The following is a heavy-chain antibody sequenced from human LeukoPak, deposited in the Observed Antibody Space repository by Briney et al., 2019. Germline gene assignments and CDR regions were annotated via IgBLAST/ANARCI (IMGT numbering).Heavy chain of an antibody. CDR3: ASSLEGYFDWLPLDY. Sequence: PSQTLSLTCSVSGGSISSGDSYWSWIRQPPGKGLEWVGNVFHSGSTYYNPSLQSRVTISVDRSKNHFSLKLSSVTAADTAVYYCASSLEGYFDWLPLDYWGQGTLVTVSS. CDR1: GGSISSGDSY. V-gene: IGHV4-30-2*01. J-gene: IGHJ4*02. CDR2: VFHSGST. D-gene: IGHD3-9*01.